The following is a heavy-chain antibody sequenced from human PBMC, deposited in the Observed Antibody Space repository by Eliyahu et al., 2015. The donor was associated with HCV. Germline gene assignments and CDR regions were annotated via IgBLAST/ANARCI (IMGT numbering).Heavy chain of an antibody. J-gene: IGHJ4*02. CDR1: GYTVTSYW. CDR2: IDPSNSHT. Sequence: EVQLVQSGAEVKKPGESLKISCTISGYTVTSYWINWVRQMPGKGLEWMGRIDPSNSHTNYSPSFQGHLTISTDKSITTAYLQWSSLKAADTAMYYCATSNAADDNGGYLLLDDWGQGTLVTVSS. D-gene: IGHD4/OR15-4a*01. V-gene: IGHV5-10-1*03. CDR3: ATSNAADDNGGYLLLDD.